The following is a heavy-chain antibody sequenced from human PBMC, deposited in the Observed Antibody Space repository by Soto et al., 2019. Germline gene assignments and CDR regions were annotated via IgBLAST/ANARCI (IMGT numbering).Heavy chain of an antibody. J-gene: IGHJ4*02. D-gene: IGHD2-15*01. V-gene: IGHV1-46*01. Sequence: QVQLVQSGAEVKRPGASVKVSCKASGYTFTTYYMHWVRQAPGQGLEWLGIINPNGGSTTYAQKCQGRAPMTRSTSTSTVYEELSSLRSEDTAVYYCARAGYCSGGTCFHGNCDYWGQGTLVTVSA. CDR1: GYTFTTYY. CDR3: ARAGYCSGGTCFHGNCDY. CDR2: INPNGGST.